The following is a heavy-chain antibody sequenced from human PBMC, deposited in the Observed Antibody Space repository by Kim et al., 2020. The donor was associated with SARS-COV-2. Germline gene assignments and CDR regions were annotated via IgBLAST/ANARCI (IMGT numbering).Heavy chain of an antibody. Sequence: SETLSLTCTVSGGSISSSSYYWGWIRQPPGKGLEWIGSIYYSGSTYYNPSLKSRVTISVDTSKNQFSLKLSSVTAADTAVYYCGLANWGYYDSSGYAKFDYWGQGTLVTVSS. V-gene: IGHV4-39*01. D-gene: IGHD3-22*01. CDR1: GGSISSSSYY. CDR2: IYYSGST. CDR3: GLANWGYYDSSGYAKFDY. J-gene: IGHJ4*02.